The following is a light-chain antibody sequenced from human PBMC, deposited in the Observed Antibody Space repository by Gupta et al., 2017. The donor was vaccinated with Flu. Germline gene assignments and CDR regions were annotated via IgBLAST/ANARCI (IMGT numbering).Light chain of an antibody. CDR2: WAS. CDR3: QQDDTTPHT. Sequence: DIVMTQSPDSLAVSLGERATINCKSSQSVLYSSNNRNYLAWYQQKPGQPPALLIYWASTRESGVPDRLSGSGSGTDFTLTISSLQAEDVAVYYCQQDDTTPHTFGQGTKLEIK. CDR1: QSVLYSSNNRNY. J-gene: IGKJ2*01. V-gene: IGKV4-1*01.